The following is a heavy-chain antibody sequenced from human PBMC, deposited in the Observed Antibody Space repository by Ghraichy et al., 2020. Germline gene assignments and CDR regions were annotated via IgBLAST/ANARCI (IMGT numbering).Heavy chain of an antibody. CDR3: ARDWGYCSGGSCSYYFDY. V-gene: IGHV1-2*02. J-gene: IGHJ4*02. D-gene: IGHD2-15*01. Sequence: ASVKVSCKASGYTFTGYYMHWVRQAPGQGLEWMGWINPNSGGTNYAQKFQGRVTMTRDTSISTAYMELSRLRSDDTAVYYCARDWGYCSGGSCSYYFDYWGQGTLVTVSS. CDR1: GYTFTGYY. CDR2: INPNSGGT.